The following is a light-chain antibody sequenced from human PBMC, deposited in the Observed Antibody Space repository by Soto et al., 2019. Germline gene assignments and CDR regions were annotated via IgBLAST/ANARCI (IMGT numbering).Light chain of an antibody. CDR2: EVS. J-gene: IGLJ1*01. Sequence: QPVLTQPASVSGSPGQSITISCTGTSGDIGGYNYVSWYQQYPGRAPKLMIYEVSDRPSGVSDRFYGSKSGNTASLTISGLQAEDEADYYCSSYTSSSTLVFGTGTKLTVL. V-gene: IGLV2-14*01. CDR1: SGDIGGYNY. CDR3: SSYTSSSTLV.